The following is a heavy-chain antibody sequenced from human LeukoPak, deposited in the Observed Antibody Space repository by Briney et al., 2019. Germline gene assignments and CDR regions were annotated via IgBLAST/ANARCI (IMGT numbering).Heavy chain of an antibody. CDR1: GGSFSGYY. J-gene: IGHJ4*02. CDR3: ARRLLWFGERNFDY. D-gene: IGHD3-10*01. V-gene: IGHV4-34*01. Sequence: SETLSPTCAVYGGSFSGYYWSWIRQPPGKGLEWIGEINHSGSTNYNPSLKSRVTTSVDTSKNQFSLKLSSVTAADTAVYYCARRLLWFGERNFDYWGQGTLVTVSS. CDR2: INHSGST.